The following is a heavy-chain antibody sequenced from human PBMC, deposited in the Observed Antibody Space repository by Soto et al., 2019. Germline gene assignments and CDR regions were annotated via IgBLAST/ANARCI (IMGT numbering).Heavy chain of an antibody. V-gene: IGHV4-31*03. D-gene: IGHD5-12*01. J-gene: IGHJ4*02. CDR3: ASSHPGVATSFDY. CDR2: IYYSGST. CDR1: GGSISSGGYY. Sequence: QVQLQESGPGLVKPSQTLSLTCTVSGGSISSGGYYWSWIRQHPGKGLEWIGYIYYSGSTYYNPSLKSRVXXSXDXXKTQSSLKLSSVTAADTAVYYCASSHPGVATSFDYWGQGTLVTVSS.